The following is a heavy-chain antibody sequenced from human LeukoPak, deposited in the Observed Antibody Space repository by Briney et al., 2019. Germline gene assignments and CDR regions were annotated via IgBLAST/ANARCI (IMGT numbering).Heavy chain of an antibody. CDR2: INHSGST. J-gene: IGHJ4*02. D-gene: IGHD2/OR15-2a*01. CDR1: GGSFSGYY. CDR3: ARGHRASVVILDY. Sequence: SETLSLTCAVYGGSFSGYYWSWIRQPPGKGLEWIGEINHSGSTNYNPSLKSRVTISVGTSKNQFSLKLSSVTAADTAVYYCARGHRASVVILDYWGQGTLVTVSS. V-gene: IGHV4-34*01.